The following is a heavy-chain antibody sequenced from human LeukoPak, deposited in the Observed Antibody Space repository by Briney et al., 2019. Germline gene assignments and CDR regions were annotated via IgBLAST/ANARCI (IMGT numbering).Heavy chain of an antibody. J-gene: IGHJ5*02. CDR2: ISSSGNYK. CDR1: GFTFSSYS. CDR3: ARDLEAYQAVAGTFWSDP. Sequence: GGSLRLSCAASGFTFSSYSMNWVRQTPGKGLEWVSSISSSGNYKYYADSVKGRFTISRDNAKNSLYLQMNSLRAEDTAVYYCARDLEAYQAVAGTFWSDPWGQGTLVTASS. D-gene: IGHD6-19*01. V-gene: IGHV3-21*01.